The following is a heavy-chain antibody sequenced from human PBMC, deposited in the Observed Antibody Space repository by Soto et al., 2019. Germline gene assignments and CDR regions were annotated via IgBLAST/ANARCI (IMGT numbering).Heavy chain of an antibody. CDR2: IKSKTDGGTT. V-gene: IGHV3-15*07. J-gene: IGHJ6*02. Sequence: VQLVESGGGLVKPGGSLRLSCAASGFTFSNAWMNWVRQAPGKGLEWVGRIKSKTDGGTTDYAAPVKGRFTISRDDSKNTLYLQMNSLKTEDTAVYYCTTEEVSYYYGMDVWGQGTTVTVSS. CDR3: TTEEVSYYYGMDV. CDR1: GFTFSNAW.